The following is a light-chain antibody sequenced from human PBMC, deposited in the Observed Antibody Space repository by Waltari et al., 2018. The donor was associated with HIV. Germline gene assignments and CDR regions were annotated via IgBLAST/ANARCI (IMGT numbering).Light chain of an antibody. J-gene: IGLJ3*02. CDR3: ASFTGDNTVM. Sequence: AVTQPASVSGLPGHATTLPSTGADTDFSLSKFASWYQQHSGKPPRLILYDVDSRASGVSDRFSGSMSGNTASLTISGLRAEDEGHYYCASFTGDNTVMFGGGTEVTVL. V-gene: IGLV2-14*03. CDR1: DTDFSLSKF. CDR2: DVD.